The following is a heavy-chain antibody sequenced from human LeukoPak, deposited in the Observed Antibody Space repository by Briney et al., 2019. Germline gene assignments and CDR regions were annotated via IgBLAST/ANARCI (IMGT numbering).Heavy chain of an antibody. CDR3: ARVGSSSWFNYNWFDS. Sequence: ASVKVSCKASGYTFTSYEINWVRQATGQGLEWMGWMNPNTDNTGYAQKFQGRVTMTRNASISTAYMELSSLRYEDTAVYYSARVGSSSWFNYNWFDSWGQGTLVTVSS. J-gene: IGHJ5*01. V-gene: IGHV1-8*01. CDR2: MNPNTDNT. CDR1: GYTFTSYE. D-gene: IGHD6-13*01.